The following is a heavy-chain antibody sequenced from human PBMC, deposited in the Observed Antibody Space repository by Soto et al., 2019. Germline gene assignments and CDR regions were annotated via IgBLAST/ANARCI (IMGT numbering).Heavy chain of an antibody. Sequence: QVQLVESGGGVVQPGRSLRLSCAASGFTFSSYGMHWVRQAPGKGLEWVAVIWYDGSNKYYADSVKGRFTISRDNSKNTLYLQMNSLRAEDTAVYYWARAHGWTRYYYYYGMDVWGQGTTVTVSS. D-gene: IGHD1-20*01. V-gene: IGHV3-33*01. CDR3: ARAHGWTRYYYYYGMDV. J-gene: IGHJ6*02. CDR2: IWYDGSNK. CDR1: GFTFSSYG.